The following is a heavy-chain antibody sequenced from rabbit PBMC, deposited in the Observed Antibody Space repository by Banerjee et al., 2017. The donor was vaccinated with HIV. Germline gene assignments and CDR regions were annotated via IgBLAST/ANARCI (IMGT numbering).Heavy chain of an antibody. J-gene: IGHJ4*01. V-gene: IGHV1S43*01. CDR2: IYTGSSGST. D-gene: IGHD6-1*01. CDR1: GIDFSSGYY. Sequence: QQQLVEYGGDLVQPEGSLTLTCKASGIDFSSGYYMCWVRQAPGKGLEWIACIYTGSSGSTYYASWAKGRFTITRSTSLNTVTLQLNSLTAADTATYFCARAIYNSYGGGDYAGFYFNLWGPGTLVTVS. CDR3: ARAIYNSYGGGDYAGFYFNL.